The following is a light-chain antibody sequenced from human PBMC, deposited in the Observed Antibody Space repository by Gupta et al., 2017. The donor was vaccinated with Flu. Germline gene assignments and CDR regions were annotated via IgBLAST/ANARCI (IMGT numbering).Light chain of an antibody. CDR2: RNN. J-gene: IGLJ1*01. CDR3: AAWDDSLSGAYV. CDR1: SSNIGSNF. Sequence: VTISCSGSSSNIGSNFVYWYQQLPGTSPKLLIYRNNQRRSWVPDRFSGSRSGASASLAISGVRSEDEADDYCAAWDDSLSGAYVFGGGTKVTVL. V-gene: IGLV1-47*01.